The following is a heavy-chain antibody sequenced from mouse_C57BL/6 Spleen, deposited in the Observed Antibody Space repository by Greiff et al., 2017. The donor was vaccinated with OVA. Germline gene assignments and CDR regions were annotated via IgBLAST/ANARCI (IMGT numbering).Heavy chain of an antibody. V-gene: IGHV5-9-1*02. J-gene: IGHJ1*03. Sequence: EVQVVESGEGLVKPGGSLKLSCAASGFTFSSYAMSWVRQTPEKRLEWVAYISSGGDYIYYADTVKGRFTLSRANAWNTLYLQMSSLKSEDTAMYYCTREVTTVVARSVYWYFDVWGTGTTVTVSS. CDR3: TREVTTVVARSVYWYFDV. CDR1: GFTFSSYA. CDR2: ISSGGDYI. D-gene: IGHD1-1*01.